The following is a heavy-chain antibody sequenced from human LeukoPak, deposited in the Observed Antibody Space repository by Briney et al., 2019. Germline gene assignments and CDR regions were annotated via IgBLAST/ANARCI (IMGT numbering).Heavy chain of an antibody. V-gene: IGHV1-3*03. J-gene: IGHJ6*03. CDR1: GYTFTSYA. CDR3: ARDGGSGWYPFVYYYMDV. Sequence: GASVKVSCKASGYTFTSYAMHWVRQAPGQRLEWMGWINAGNGNTKYSQEFQGRVTITRDTSASTAYMELSSLRSEDMAVYYCARDGGSGWYPFVYYYMDVWGKGTTVTVSS. D-gene: IGHD6-19*01. CDR2: INAGNGNT.